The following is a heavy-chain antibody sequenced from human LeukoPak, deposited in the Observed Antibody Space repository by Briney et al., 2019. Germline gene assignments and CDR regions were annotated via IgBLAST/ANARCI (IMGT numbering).Heavy chain of an antibody. Sequence: ASVKVSCKASGYTLTGNYMHWVRQAPGQGLEWMGWINPNSGGTNYAQKFQGRVTMTRDASISTAYMELNRLRSDDTAVYYCARGPGVTPGDYWGQGTLVTVSS. J-gene: IGHJ4*02. CDR2: INPNSGGT. V-gene: IGHV1-2*02. CDR1: GYTLTGNY. D-gene: IGHD4-23*01. CDR3: ARGPGVTPGDY.